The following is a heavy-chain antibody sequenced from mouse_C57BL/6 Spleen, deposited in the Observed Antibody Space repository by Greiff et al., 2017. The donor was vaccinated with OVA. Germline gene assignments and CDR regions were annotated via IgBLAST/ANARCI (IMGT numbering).Heavy chain of an antibody. Sequence: QVQLQQPGAELVKPGASVKLSCKASGYTFTSYWMHWVKQRPGRGLEWIGRIDPNSGGTKYNEKFKSKATLTVDKPSSTAYMQLSRLTSEDSAVYYCARPIDGAVYYYGSQPYYAMDYWGQGTSVTVSS. CDR1: GYTFTSYW. CDR2: IDPNSGGT. D-gene: IGHD1-1*01. J-gene: IGHJ4*01. V-gene: IGHV1-72*01. CDR3: ARPIDGAVYYYGSQPYYAMDY.